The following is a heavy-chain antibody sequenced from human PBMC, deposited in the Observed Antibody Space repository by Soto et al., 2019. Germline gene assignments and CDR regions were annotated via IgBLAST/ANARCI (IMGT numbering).Heavy chain of an antibody. J-gene: IGHJ4*02. V-gene: IGHV3-7*01. D-gene: IGHD3-22*01. Sequence: PGGSLRLSCVASGFTYSSYWMAWVRQVPGKGLEWVAYMNPDGSQTFYVDSVKGRFTISRDNAKNSLYLQMNSLRAEDTAVYYCARDRYYDSSGYPYWGQGTLVTVSS. CDR3: ARDRYYDSSGYPY. CDR1: GFTYSSYW. CDR2: MNPDGSQT.